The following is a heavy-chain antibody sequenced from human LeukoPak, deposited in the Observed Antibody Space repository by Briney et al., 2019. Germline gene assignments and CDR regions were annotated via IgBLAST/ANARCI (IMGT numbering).Heavy chain of an antibody. J-gene: IGHJ4*02. Sequence: GGSLRLSCAASGFTFSSYAMSWVRQAPGKGLEWVSGISGSGGNTYYADSVKGRFTISRDNSRNTLYLQMNSLRAEDTAVYYCALEKHDSRDYWGQGTLVTVSS. CDR3: ALEKHDSRDY. D-gene: IGHD5-24*01. V-gene: IGHV3-23*01. CDR2: ISGSGGNT. CDR1: GFTFSSYA.